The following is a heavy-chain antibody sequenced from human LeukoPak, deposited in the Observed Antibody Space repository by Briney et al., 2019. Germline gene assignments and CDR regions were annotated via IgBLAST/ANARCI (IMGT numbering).Heavy chain of an antibody. D-gene: IGHD1-26*01. CDR3: ARGSKGSTRYST. Sequence: GSLRLSCTASGFTFGDYAMSWVRQAPGKGLEWIGEINHSGSTNYNPSLKRRVTISVDTSKTQFSLKLSSVTAADTAVYYCARGSKGSTRYSTWGQGTLVTVSS. CDR2: INHSGST. V-gene: IGHV4-34*01. J-gene: IGHJ5*02. CDR1: GFTFGDYA.